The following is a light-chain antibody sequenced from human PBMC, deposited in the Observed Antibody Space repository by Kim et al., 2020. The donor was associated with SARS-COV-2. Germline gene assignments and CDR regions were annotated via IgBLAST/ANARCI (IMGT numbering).Light chain of an antibody. J-gene: IGLJ3*02. V-gene: IGLV3-1*01. CDR1: KLGDKY. CDR2: QDN. Sequence: VSPGQTATITCSGDKLGDKYACWYQRKPGQSPVLVIDQDNKRPSGIPERFSGSNSGNTATLTISGTQAMDEADYYCQAWDSSTAVFGGGTQLTV. CDR3: QAWDSSTAV.